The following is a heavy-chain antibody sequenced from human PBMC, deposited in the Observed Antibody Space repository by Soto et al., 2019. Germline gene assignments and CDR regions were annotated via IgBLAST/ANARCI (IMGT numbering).Heavy chain of an antibody. D-gene: IGHD3-10*01. J-gene: IGHJ6*02. Sequence: QVQLVQSGAEVREPGSSVKVSCKASGGPFSSYAISWVRQAPGQGLEWVGGIIPIFNTANYAQNFLGRVTITADKAPTIALLEFSSPRSEDTAVYYCARDTQFYRYYSTLSHCYTGMDVWGQGTAVSVPS. CDR3: ARDTQFYRYYSTLSHCYTGMDV. CDR2: IIPIFNTA. V-gene: IGHV1-69*13. CDR1: GGPFSSYA.